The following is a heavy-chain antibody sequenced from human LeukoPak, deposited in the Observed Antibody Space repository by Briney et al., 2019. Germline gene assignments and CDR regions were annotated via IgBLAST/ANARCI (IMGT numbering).Heavy chain of an antibody. D-gene: IGHD3-3*01. CDR3: AREFGVGKYYYMDV. CDR1: GFTFSSYR. Sequence: PGGSLRLSCVASGFTFSSYRMNWVRQAPGKGLEWVSYISSSSNTIYYADSVRGRFIVSRDNAKNSLYLQMNSLRDEDTAVYYCAREFGVGKYYYMDVWGKGTTVTVSS. CDR2: ISSSSNTI. V-gene: IGHV3-48*02. J-gene: IGHJ6*03.